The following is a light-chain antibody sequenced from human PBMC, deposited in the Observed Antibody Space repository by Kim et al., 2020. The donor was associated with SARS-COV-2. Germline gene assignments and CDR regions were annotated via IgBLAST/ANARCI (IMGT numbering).Light chain of an antibody. J-gene: IGKJ1*01. CDR1: QSISTS. Sequence: ASVGDRVTITCRASQSISTSLAWYQQKPGKAPNLLIYKGFSLVSGVPSRFSGSGSGTEFTLTISSLQPDDFATYYCQQYNSFSPAFGRGTKVDIK. CDR3: QQYNSFSPA. CDR2: KGF. V-gene: IGKV1-5*03.